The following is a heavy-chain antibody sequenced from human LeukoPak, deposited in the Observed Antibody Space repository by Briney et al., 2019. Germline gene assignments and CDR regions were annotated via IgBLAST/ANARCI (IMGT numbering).Heavy chain of an antibody. CDR3: TRVILWFGELCLDY. J-gene: IGHJ4*02. CDR1: GYTFTGYY. CDR2: INPNSGGT. D-gene: IGHD3-10*01. Sequence: ASVKVSCKASGYTFTGYYMHWVRQAPGQGLEWMGWINPNSGGTNYAQKFQGRVTMTRDTSISTAYMELSRLRSDDTAVYYCTRVILWFGELCLDYWGQGTLVTVSS. V-gene: IGHV1-2*02.